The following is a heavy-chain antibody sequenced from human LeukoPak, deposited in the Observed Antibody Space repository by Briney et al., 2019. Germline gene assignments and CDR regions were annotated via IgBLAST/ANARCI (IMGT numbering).Heavy chain of an antibody. V-gene: IGHV3-30-3*01. Sequence: GGSLRLSCAASGFTFSSYAMHWVRQAPGKGLEWVAVISYDGSNKYYADSVKGRFTISRDNSKNTLYLQMNSLRAEDTAVYYCARGPILEHWGQGTLVTVSS. CDR1: GFTFSSYA. CDR3: ARGPILEH. CDR2: ISYDGSNK. J-gene: IGHJ4*02.